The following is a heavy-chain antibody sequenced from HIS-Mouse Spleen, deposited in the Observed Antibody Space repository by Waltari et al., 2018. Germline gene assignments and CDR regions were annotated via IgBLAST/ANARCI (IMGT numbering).Heavy chain of an antibody. CDR2: IYYSGTT. D-gene: IGHD6-6*01. Sequence: QVQLQESGPGLVKPSETLSLTCTVSGGSISSYYWSWIRQPPGKGLEWIGYIYYSGTTNYTPSLKSRVTISVDTSKNQFSLKLSSVAAADTAVYYCARDGKDSSSSLHYYGMDVWGQGTTVTVSS. CDR3: ARDGKDSSSSLHYYGMDV. J-gene: IGHJ6*02. CDR1: GGSISSYY. V-gene: IGHV4-59*01.